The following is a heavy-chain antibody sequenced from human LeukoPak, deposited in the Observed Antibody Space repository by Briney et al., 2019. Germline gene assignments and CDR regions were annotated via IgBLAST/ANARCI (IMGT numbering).Heavy chain of an antibody. CDR1: GGSISSYY. CDR3: ARDSYYYDGSGPGDAFDI. J-gene: IGHJ3*02. Sequence: SETLSLTCTVSGGSISSYYWSWIRQPAGKGLEWIGRIYTSGSTNYNPSLKSRVTMSVDTSKNQFSQKLSSVTAADTAVYYCARDSYYYDGSGPGDAFDIWGQGTMVTVSS. CDR2: IYTSGST. V-gene: IGHV4-4*07. D-gene: IGHD3-22*01.